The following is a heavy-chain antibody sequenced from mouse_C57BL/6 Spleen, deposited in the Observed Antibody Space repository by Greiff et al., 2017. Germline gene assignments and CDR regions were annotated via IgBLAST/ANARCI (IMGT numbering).Heavy chain of an antibody. J-gene: IGHJ2*01. D-gene: IGHD1-1*01. V-gene: IGHV14-3*01. Sequence: VKQRPEQGLEWIGRIDPANGNTKYAPKFQGKATITADTSSNTAYLQLSSLTSEDTAIYYCAREGFITTVVAFYYFDYWGQGTTLTVSS. CDR2: IDPANGNT. CDR3: AREGFITTVVAFYYFDY.